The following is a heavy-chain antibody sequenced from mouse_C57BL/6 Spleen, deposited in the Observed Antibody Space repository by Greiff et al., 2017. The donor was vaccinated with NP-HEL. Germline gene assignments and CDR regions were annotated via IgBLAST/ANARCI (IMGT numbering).Heavy chain of an antibody. J-gene: IGHJ2*01. D-gene: IGHD1-1*01. CDR1: GYSITSGYY. V-gene: IGHV3-6*01. CDR2: ISYDGSN. Sequence: ESGPGLVKPSQSLSLTCSVTGYSITSGYYWNWIRQFPGNKLEWMGYISYDGSNNYNPSLKNRISITRDTSKNQFFLKLNTVTTEDTATYYCARETAYYYGSSHYFDYWGQGTTLTVSS. CDR3: ARETAYYYGSSHYFDY.